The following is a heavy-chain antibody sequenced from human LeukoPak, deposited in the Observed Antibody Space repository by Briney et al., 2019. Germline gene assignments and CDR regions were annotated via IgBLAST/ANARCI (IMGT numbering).Heavy chain of an antibody. CDR3: ARYKVAGTFGY. CDR2: IYTSGST. D-gene: IGHD6-19*01. J-gene: IGHJ4*02. Sequence: SATLSLTCNASGGTISTYYRSWMRQPAGKGLEWMGRIYTSGSTNYNPSIKSGVTMSVDTSKNQSSLKLSSVSAADTAVYYCARYKVAGTFGYWVQGTLVTVSS. V-gene: IGHV4-4*07. CDR1: GGTISTYY.